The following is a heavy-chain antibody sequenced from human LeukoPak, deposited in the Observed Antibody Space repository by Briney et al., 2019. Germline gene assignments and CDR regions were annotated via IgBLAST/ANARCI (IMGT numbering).Heavy chain of an antibody. Sequence: SGTLSLTCAVSGGSISSSNWWSWVRQPPGKGLEWIGEIYHSGSTNYNPSLKSRVTISVDKSKNQFSLNLSSVTAADTAVDYCAREHYDFWSGSKRRAYFDYWGQGPLVTVSS. J-gene: IGHJ4*02. CDR3: AREHYDFWSGSKRRAYFDY. V-gene: IGHV4-4*02. CDR1: GGSISSSNW. D-gene: IGHD3-3*01. CDR2: IYHSGST.